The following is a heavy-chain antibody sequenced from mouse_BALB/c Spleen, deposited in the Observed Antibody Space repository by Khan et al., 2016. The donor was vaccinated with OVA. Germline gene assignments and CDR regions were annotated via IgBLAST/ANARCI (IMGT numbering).Heavy chain of an antibody. J-gene: IGHJ4*01. CDR2: IWSGGST. D-gene: IGHD1-1*02. Sequence: VELVESGPGLVAPSQSLSITCTVSGFSLSDYGVSWIRQPPGKGLEWLGVIWSGGSTYYNSALKSRLSISKDNSKSQVFLKMNSLQTDDTAIYYCAKGLWSYYFALDYWGQGTSVTVSS. V-gene: IGHV2-6-5*01. CDR3: AKGLWSYYFALDY. CDR1: GFSLSDYG.